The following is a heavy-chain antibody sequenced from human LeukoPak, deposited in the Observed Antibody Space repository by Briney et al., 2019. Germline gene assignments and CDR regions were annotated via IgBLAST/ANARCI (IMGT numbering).Heavy chain of an antibody. Sequence: PGGSLRLSCAASGFTFSDYSMNWVRQAPGKGLEWVSAISGSGGSTYYADSVKGRFTISRDNSRNTLYLQMNSLRAEDTAVYYCAKETSAYDSSGYFDYWGQGTLVTVSS. CDR3: AKETSAYDSSGYFDY. CDR2: ISGSGGST. J-gene: IGHJ4*02. CDR1: GFTFSDYS. V-gene: IGHV3-23*01. D-gene: IGHD3-22*01.